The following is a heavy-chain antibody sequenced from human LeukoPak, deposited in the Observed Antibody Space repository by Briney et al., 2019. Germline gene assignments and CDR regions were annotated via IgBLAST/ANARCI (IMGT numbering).Heavy chain of an antibody. J-gene: IGHJ4*02. Sequence: GGSLRLPCAASGFTFYTYGMHWVRQAPGKGLEYVSGIGPDGGTTYYTNSVKGRFTISRDNSKYMLYLQMDSLTADDMAVYYCARGAQLTDYWGQGTLVIVSS. D-gene: IGHD6-13*01. CDR1: GFTFYTYG. V-gene: IGHV3-64*01. CDR3: ARGAQLTDY. CDR2: IGPDGGTT.